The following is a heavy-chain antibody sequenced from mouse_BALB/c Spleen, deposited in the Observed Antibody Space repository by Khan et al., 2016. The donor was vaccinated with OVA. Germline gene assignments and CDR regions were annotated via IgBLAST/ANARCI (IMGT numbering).Heavy chain of an antibody. D-gene: IGHD2-1*01. J-gene: IGHJ1*01. CDR3: ARHGYDGNYGPYGEV. V-gene: IGHV2-6-1*01. Sequence: QVQLKESGPGLVAPSQSLSITCTISGFSLTSYGVHWVRQPPGKGLEWLVVIWSDGHTTYNSALKSRLSISKDHSKSQVFLKMNSLQTDDTAMYYCARHGYDGNYGPYGEVWGAGTTVTVSS. CDR2: IWSDGHT. CDR1: GFSLTSYG.